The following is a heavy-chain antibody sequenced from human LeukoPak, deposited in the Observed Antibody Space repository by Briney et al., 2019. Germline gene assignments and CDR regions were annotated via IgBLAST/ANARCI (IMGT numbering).Heavy chain of an antibody. Sequence: GGSLRLSCAASGFTFSSYSMNWVRQAPGKGLEWVSSISSSSSYMYYADSVKGRFTISRDNAKNSLYLQMNSLRAEDTAVYYCAREHIVVVPAAMGPGYYYYMDVWGKGTTVTVSS. CDR2: ISSSSSYM. V-gene: IGHV3-21*01. J-gene: IGHJ6*03. D-gene: IGHD2-2*01. CDR1: GFTFSSYS. CDR3: AREHIVVVPAAMGPGYYYYMDV.